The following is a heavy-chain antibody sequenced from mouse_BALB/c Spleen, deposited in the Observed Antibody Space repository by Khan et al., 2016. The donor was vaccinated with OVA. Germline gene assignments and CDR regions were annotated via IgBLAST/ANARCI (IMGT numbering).Heavy chain of an antibody. D-gene: IGHD1-2*01. CDR1: GYTFTDYY. CDR3: ARRNYFGYNFAY. J-gene: IGHJ3*01. Sequence: VQLQESGAELARPGASVKLSCKASGYTFTDYYINWVKQRTGQGLEWIGEIYPGSGNTYYNEKFKDKATLTADKSSTTAYLPLSSLTSEESAVYFGARRNYFGYNFAYWGQGTLVTVSA. CDR2: IYPGSGNT. V-gene: IGHV1-77*01.